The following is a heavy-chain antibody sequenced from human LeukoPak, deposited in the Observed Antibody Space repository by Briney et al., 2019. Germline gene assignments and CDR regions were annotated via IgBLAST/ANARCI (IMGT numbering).Heavy chain of an antibody. CDR2: INAGGEDP. Sequence: GASVKVSCKASRDMLNSDHIHWVRQAPGEGLEWMRVINAGGEDPKFAQNFQGRVDLTWDTSTNTIYMELARLRSEDTAVYYCTRAKVPPRPTWFGSWGQGTLVTVSS. CDR3: TRAKVPPRPTWFGS. J-gene: IGHJ5*01. V-gene: IGHV1-46*02. D-gene: IGHD3-10*01. CDR1: RDMLNSDH.